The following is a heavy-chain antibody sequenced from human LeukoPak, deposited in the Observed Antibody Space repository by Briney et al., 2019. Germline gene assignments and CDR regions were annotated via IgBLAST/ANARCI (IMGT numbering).Heavy chain of an antibody. CDR1: GGSISSGGYY. CDR2: IYHSGST. J-gene: IGHJ5*02. CDR3: ARHGGRAAAGWRDNWFDP. Sequence: PSQTLSLTCTVSGGSISSGGYYWSWIRQPPGKGLEWIGYIYHSGSTYYNPSLKSRVTISVDRSKNQFSLKLSSVTAADTAVYYCARHGGRAAAGWRDNWFDPWGQGTLVTVSS. D-gene: IGHD6-13*01. V-gene: IGHV4-30-2*01.